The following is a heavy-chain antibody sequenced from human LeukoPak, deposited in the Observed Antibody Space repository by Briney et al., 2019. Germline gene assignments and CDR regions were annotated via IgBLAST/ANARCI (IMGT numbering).Heavy chain of an antibody. J-gene: IGHJ5*02. CDR3: ARLLYSGYDWGGNWFDP. D-gene: IGHD5-12*01. Sequence: SVKVSCKASGGTFTSYTISWVRQAPGQGLEWMGRIIPILGIANYAQKFQGRVTITADKSTSTAYMELSSLRSEDTAVYYCARLLYSGYDWGGNWFDPWGQGTLVTVSS. V-gene: IGHV1-69*02. CDR2: IIPILGIA. CDR1: GGTFTSYT.